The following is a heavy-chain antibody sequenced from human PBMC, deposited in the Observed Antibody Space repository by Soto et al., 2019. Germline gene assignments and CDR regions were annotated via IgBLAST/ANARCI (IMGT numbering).Heavy chain of an antibody. CDR1: GYTFTNYA. D-gene: IGHD3-16*01. Sequence: GASVKVSCKASGYTFTNYAIQWVRQAPGQSLEWLGWINAGNGNTRYSQKFQGRVTITRDTSASTAYMELSSLRSEDTAVYFCAKAVWSRGNYYFDLWGQGTLVTVSS. CDR3: AKAVWSRGNYYFDL. CDR2: INAGNGNT. J-gene: IGHJ4*02. V-gene: IGHV1-3*01.